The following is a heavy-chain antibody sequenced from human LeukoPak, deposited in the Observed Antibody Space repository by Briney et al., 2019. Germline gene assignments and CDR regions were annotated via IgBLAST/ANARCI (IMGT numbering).Heavy chain of an antibody. CDR3: ARPLYDRSGYYYFDW. J-gene: IGHJ4*02. CDR2: IYYSGNI. V-gene: IGHV4-39*01. D-gene: IGHD3-22*01. Sequence: SETLSLTCTVSGGSISSRNYYWGWIRQPPGKGLEWIGSIYYSGNIYNNPSLKSRVTISVDTSKNQFSLKLSSVTAADTAVYHCARPLYDRSGYYYFDWWGQGTLVTVSS. CDR1: GGSISSRNYY.